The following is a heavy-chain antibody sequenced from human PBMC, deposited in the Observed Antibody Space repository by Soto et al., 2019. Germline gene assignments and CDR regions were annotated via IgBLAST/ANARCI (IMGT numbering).Heavy chain of an antibody. CDR1: GGSISSGGYY. Sequence: PSETLSLTCTVSGGSISSGGYYWSWIRQHPGKGLEWIGYIYYSGSTYYNPSLKSRVTISVDTSKNQFSLKLSSVTAADTAVYYCASSYCSGGSCYGNNYYYYMDVWGKGTTVTVSS. CDR3: ASSYCSGGSCYGNNYYYYMDV. J-gene: IGHJ6*03. CDR2: IYYSGST. V-gene: IGHV4-31*03. D-gene: IGHD2-15*01.